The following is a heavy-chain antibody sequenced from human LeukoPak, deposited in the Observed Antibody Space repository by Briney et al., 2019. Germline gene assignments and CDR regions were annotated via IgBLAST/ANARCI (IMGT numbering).Heavy chain of an antibody. CDR3: ARGELRITMIVVVTPLDY. CDR2: ISYDGSNK. Sequence: SGGSLRLSCAASGFTFSSYGMHWVRQAPGKGLEWVAVISYDGSNKYYADSVKGRFTISRDNSKNTLYLQMNSLRAEDTAVYYCARGELRITMIVVVTPLDYWGQGTLVTVSS. J-gene: IGHJ4*02. D-gene: IGHD3-22*01. V-gene: IGHV3-30*19. CDR1: GFTFSSYG.